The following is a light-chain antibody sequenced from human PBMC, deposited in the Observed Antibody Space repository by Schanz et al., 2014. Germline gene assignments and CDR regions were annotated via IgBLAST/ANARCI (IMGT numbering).Light chain of an antibody. J-gene: IGLJ2*01. V-gene: IGLV6-57*03. CDR2: EDK. CDR1: SGSIASNY. Sequence: NFMLTQPHSVSESPGKTVTISCTRSSGSIASNYVQWFQQRPGSAPTTVLYEDKRRPSGVPDRFSGSIDRSSNSASLTISGLKTEDEADYYCQSYDSSNHVIFGGGTKLTVL. CDR3: QSYDSSNHVI.